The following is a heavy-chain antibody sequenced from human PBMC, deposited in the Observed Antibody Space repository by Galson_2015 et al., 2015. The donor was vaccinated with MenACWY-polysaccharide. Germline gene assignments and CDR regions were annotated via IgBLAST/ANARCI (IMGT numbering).Heavy chain of an antibody. Sequence: ETLSLTCTVSSGSFTSGNYYWGWIRQPPGKGLEYIVTIYNDGRIYNSPSLKSRVSISVDTSKNQFSLKLTSVAAADTAIYYCARGVGTTGFDSWGQGSLVTVFS. CDR1: SGSFTSGNYY. J-gene: IGHJ4*02. D-gene: IGHD1-26*01. V-gene: IGHV4-39*07. CDR2: IYNDGRI. CDR3: ARGVGTTGFDS.